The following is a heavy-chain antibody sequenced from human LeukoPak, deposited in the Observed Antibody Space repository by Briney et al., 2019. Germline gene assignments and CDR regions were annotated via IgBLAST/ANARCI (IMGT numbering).Heavy chain of an antibody. CDR2: TYYRSKCYN. Sequence: SQTLSLTCAISGDSVSSNSGAWNCIRQSPSRGLEWLGRTYYRSKCYNDYAVSVKSRITINPDTSKIQFSLQLNSVTPEDTAVYYCTRERPNSSSWYSYFDYWGQGTLVTVSS. J-gene: IGHJ4*02. CDR3: TRERPNSSSWYSYFDY. CDR1: GDSVSSNSGA. D-gene: IGHD6-13*01. V-gene: IGHV6-1*01.